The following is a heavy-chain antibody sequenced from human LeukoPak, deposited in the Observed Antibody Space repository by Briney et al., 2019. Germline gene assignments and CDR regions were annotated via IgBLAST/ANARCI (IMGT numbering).Heavy chain of an antibody. J-gene: IGHJ4*02. Sequence: SETLSLTCTVSGGSISSYYWSWIRQPPGKGLEWLGYIYYSGSTNYNPSLKSRVTMSVDTSKNQFSLKLSSVTAADTAVYYCARHNPLSVYYGSGIYDYWGQGTLVTVSS. V-gene: IGHV4-59*08. D-gene: IGHD3-10*01. CDR1: GGSISSYY. CDR3: ARHNPLSVYYGSGIYDY. CDR2: IYYSGST.